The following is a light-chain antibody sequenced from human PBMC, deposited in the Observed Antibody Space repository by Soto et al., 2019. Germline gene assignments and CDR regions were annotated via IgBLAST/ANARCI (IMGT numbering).Light chain of an antibody. Sequence: EIVMKQSPATLSVSPGERATLSCRASQSVSSNLAWYQQKPRQAPRLLIYGASTRATGIPARFSGSGSGTEFTLTISSLQSEDFAVYYCQQYNNWPRTFSQGTKVDIK. CDR3: QQYNNWPRT. CDR1: QSVSSN. V-gene: IGKV3-15*01. J-gene: IGKJ1*01. CDR2: GAS.